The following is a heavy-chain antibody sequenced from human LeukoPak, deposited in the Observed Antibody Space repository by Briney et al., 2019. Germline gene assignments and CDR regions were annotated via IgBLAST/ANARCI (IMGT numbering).Heavy chain of an antibody. CDR3: ARGRDSGYDLVGYYFDY. CDR2: INPNSGGT. V-gene: IGHV1-2*02. Sequence: ASVKVSCKASGYTFTGYYMHWVRQAPGQGLEWMGWINPNSGGTNCAQKFQGRVTMTRDTSISTAYMELSRLRSDDTAVYYCARGRDSGYDLVGYYFDYWGQGTLVTVSS. CDR1: GYTFTGYY. D-gene: IGHD5-12*01. J-gene: IGHJ4*02.